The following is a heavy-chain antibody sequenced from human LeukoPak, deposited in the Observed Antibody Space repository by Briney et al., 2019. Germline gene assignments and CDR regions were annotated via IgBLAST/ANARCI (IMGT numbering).Heavy chain of an antibody. CDR2: ISYDGYDK. V-gene: IGHV3-30-3*01. Sequence: PGRSLRLSCAASGFTFNDYAMYWVRQAPGKGLEWVTLISYDGYDKSYADSVRGRFTISRDNSKNTLYLQMNSLRAEDTAVYYCAFEPPSYDFGEYFQHWGQGTLVTVSS. CDR1: GFTFNDYA. CDR3: AFEPPSYDFGEYFQH. J-gene: IGHJ1*01. D-gene: IGHD3-3*01.